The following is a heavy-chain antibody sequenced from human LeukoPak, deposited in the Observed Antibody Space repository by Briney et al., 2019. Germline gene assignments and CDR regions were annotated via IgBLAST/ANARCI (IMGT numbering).Heavy chain of an antibody. CDR2: IKEDGSEK. Sequence: GGSLRLSCAASGFTFSSYWMSWVRQAPGKGLEWVATIKEDGSEKYCVDSVKGRFTISRDNAKNSLYLQMNSLRAEDTAVYYCARDRSRCYYWGQGTLVTVSS. CDR1: GFTFSSYW. J-gene: IGHJ4*02. V-gene: IGHV3-7*01. CDR3: ARDRSRCYY.